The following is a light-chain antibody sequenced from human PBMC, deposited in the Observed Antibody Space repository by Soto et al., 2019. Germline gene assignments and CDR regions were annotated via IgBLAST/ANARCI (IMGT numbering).Light chain of an antibody. V-gene: IGKV3-15*01. J-gene: IGKJ1*01. CDR2: GAS. CDR3: QQYSNGYPWT. Sequence: MTQSPASVSASVGERATISCRASQSISSNLAWYQQKPGQAPPLLIYGASTRAAGRPDRFSGSGSGTAYTLTTRSLQPYDFSAYYCQQYSNGYPWTFGQGTKVDVK. CDR1: QSISSN.